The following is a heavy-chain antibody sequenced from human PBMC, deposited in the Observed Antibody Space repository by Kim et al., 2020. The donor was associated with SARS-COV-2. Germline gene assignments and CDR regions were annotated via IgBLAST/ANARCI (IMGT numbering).Heavy chain of an antibody. Sequence: GGSLRLSCAASGFTVRSNYMTWVRQAPGKGLEWVSVIFVGGTTYYADSVKGRFTISRDHSANTVYLQMTSLRAEDTAVYYCARDHYYGSESDWGQGTLVTGSS. CDR1: GFTVRSNY. CDR3: ARDHYYGSESD. V-gene: IGHV3-53*01. J-gene: IGHJ4*02. D-gene: IGHD3-10*01. CDR2: IFVGGTT.